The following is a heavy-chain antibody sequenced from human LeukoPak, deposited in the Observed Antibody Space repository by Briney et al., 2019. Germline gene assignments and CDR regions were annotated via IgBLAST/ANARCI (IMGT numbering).Heavy chain of an antibody. CDR2: ISGSGDST. J-gene: IGHJ4*02. CDR3: AAVLTGYYSPLDY. V-gene: IGHV3-23*01. Sequence: RGSLRLSCAASGFTFSSYAMSWVRQAPGKGLEWVSSISGSGDSTYYADSVKGRFTISRDNSKNTLYLQMNSLRAEDTAVYYCAAVLTGYYSPLDYWGQGTLVTVSS. CDR1: GFTFSSYA. D-gene: IGHD3-9*01.